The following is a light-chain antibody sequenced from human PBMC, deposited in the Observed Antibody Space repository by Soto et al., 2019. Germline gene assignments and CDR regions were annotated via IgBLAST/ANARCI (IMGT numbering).Light chain of an antibody. Sequence: DIVMTQSPDSLAVSLGERATINCKSSQSVLYSSNNKNYLAWYQQKPGQRPKLLIYWASTRESGVRDRFSGSGSGTDVTLTISRLQAEDVAVYYCQQYYSTPLTFGGGTKVEIK. CDR3: QQYYSTPLT. J-gene: IGKJ4*01. CDR2: WAS. V-gene: IGKV4-1*01. CDR1: QSVLYSSNNKNY.